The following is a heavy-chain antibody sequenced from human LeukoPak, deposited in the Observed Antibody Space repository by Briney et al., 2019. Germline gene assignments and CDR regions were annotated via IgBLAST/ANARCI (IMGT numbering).Heavy chain of an antibody. CDR2: IVDDGNKK. CDR3: ARGRGIAL. V-gene: IGHV3-7*01. D-gene: IGHD6-13*01. CDR1: GGSITTFF. J-gene: IGHJ4*02. Sequence: PSETLSLTCSVSGGSITTFFWNWIRQPPGKGLEWVANIVDDGNKKNYVDSVKGRFTISRDNVKNSLYLQMNSLRVEDTAVYYCARGRGIALWGQGTLVTVSS.